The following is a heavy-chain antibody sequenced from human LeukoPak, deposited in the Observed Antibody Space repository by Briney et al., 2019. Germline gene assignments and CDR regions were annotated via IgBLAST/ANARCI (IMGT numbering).Heavy chain of an antibody. CDR1: GFTFSTYA. CDR2: IGRSAGST. Sequence: GGSLRLSCAASGFTFSTYAMSWVRQAPGKGLEWVSAIGRSAGSTYYADSVKGRFTISRDNSKNTLYLQMNSLRAEDTAVYYCARDKAAFDYWGQGTLVTVSS. D-gene: IGHD2-15*01. V-gene: IGHV3-23*01. J-gene: IGHJ4*02. CDR3: ARDKAAFDY.